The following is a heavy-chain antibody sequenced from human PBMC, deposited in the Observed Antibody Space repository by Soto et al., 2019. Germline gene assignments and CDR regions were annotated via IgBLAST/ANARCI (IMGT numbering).Heavy chain of an antibody. Sequence: QVQLVQSRGEVVQPGASVKVSCKASGYFFTSYGISWVRQAPGQGLEWMGWISPYNGNTKEAQNFQGRVAMTTDTSTYTAYMEVTGLRSDASAVYYCARDFGSDLSAPGTVFDYWGQGTLVTVSS. CDR1: GYFFTSYG. V-gene: IGHV1-18*04. CDR2: ISPYNGNT. J-gene: IGHJ4*02. D-gene: IGHD3-3*01. CDR3: ARDFGSDLSAPGTVFDY.